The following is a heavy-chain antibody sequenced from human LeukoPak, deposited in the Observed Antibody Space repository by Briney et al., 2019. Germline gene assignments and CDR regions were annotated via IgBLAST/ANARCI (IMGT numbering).Heavy chain of an antibody. J-gene: IGHJ4*02. D-gene: IGHD6-19*01. CDR2: IYDSGST. CDR1: GDSISTSNAY. CDR3: ARHVAVAGKIAY. Sequence: PSETLSLTCTVSGDSISTSNAYWGWIPQPPGKGLEWIGSIYDSGSTYYHPSLKSRVTISVDTSNNQFSLKLRSVPAADTAVYYCARHVAVAGKIAYWGQGTLVTVSS. V-gene: IGHV4-39*01.